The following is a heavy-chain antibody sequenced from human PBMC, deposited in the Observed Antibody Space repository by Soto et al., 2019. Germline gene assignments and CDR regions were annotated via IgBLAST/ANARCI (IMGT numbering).Heavy chain of an antibody. CDR3: ARRRNDSSGYNFAS. CDR2: IYPGDSDT. V-gene: IGHV5-51*01. Sequence: GESLKISCEGSGYNFNNYWIDWVRQMPGKGLEWMGIIYPGDSDTRYSPSFQGQVTISADKFISTAYLQWRSLKASDTAMYYCARRRNDSSGYNFASRGQGTVVTIS. CDR1: GYNFNNYW. J-gene: IGHJ1*01. D-gene: IGHD3-22*01.